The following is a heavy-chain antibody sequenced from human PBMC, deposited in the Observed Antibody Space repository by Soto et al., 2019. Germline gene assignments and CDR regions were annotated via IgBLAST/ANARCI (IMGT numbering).Heavy chain of an antibody. Sequence: QVQLQESGPGLVKPTETLSLTCTVSGGSISSYYWSWIRQPAGKGLEWIGRIYTSGSTNYNPSLKSRVTMSVDTSKNQFSLKLSSVTAADTAVYYCAREGGYGPRTHFDYWGQGTLVTVSS. D-gene: IGHD5-12*01. CDR2: IYTSGST. J-gene: IGHJ4*02. V-gene: IGHV4-4*07. CDR1: GGSISSYY. CDR3: AREGGYGPRTHFDY.